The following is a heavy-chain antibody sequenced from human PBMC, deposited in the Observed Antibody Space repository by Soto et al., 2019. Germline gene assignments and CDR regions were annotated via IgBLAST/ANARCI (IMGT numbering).Heavy chain of an antibody. D-gene: IGHD2-2*01. V-gene: IGHV3-21*06. CDR1: RINFNSYT. Sequence: GGSLRLSCSASRINFNSYTMNWVRQAPGKGLTWASSISRFSDRTYYADSVKGRFAIFRANAQNSVYLQVNSLRAEDTAVYYCAATCGSTPLHAFNLWGQGIMGTVSS. J-gene: IGHJ3*01. CDR3: AATCGSTPLHAFNL. CDR2: ISRFSDRT.